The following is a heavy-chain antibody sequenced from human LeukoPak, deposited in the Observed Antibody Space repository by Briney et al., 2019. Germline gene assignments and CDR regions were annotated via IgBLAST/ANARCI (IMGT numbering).Heavy chain of an antibody. J-gene: IGHJ2*01. CDR3: ARDYFDGSLFYSYFDL. CDR1: GLTVSGSY. V-gene: IGHV3-66*01. Sequence: PGGSLRLSCAASGLTVSGSYMSWVRQAPGEGLEWVSLIYSGGDIYYADSVKGRFTISRDTSKNILYLQMNSLRAEDTAVYYCARDYFDGSLFYSYFDLWGRGTLVTVSS. D-gene: IGHD3-22*01. CDR2: IYSGGDI.